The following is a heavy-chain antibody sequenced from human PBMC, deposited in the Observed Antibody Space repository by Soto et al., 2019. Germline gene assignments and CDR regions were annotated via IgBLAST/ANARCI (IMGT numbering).Heavy chain of an antibody. D-gene: IGHD4-17*01. CDR2: INPSGGST. CDR1: GYTFTTYY. J-gene: IGHJ5*02. V-gene: IGHV1-46*01. CDR3: ARVVVPTTATTSNWFDP. Sequence: ASVKVSCKASGYTFTTYYMHWVRQAPGQGLEWMGVINPSGGSTNYAQRFQGRVTMTSDTSTSTVYMELSSLRADDTAVYYCARVVVPTTATTSNWFDPWGQGTLVTVSS.